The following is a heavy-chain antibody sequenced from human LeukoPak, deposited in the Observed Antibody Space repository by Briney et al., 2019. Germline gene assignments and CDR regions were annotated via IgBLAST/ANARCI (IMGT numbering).Heavy chain of an antibody. CDR3: ARDGPRSGYDLGHFDN. Sequence: PGGSLRLSCAASGFTFSSYSMNWVRQAPGKGLEWVSYISSSSSTIYYADSVKGRFTISRDNAKNSLYLQMNSLRAEDTAVYYCARDGPRSGYDLGHFDNLGQGTLVTASS. CDR2: ISSSSSTI. D-gene: IGHD5-12*01. CDR1: GFTFSSYS. J-gene: IGHJ4*02. V-gene: IGHV3-48*01.